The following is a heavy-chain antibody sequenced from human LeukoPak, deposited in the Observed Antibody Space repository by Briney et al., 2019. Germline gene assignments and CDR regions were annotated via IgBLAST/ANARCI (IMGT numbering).Heavy chain of an antibody. D-gene: IGHD1-26*01. CDR2: IKQDGSEK. Sequence: PGGSLRLSCAASGFSFSSYWMTWVRQAPGKGREGVANIKQDGSEKYYVDSVKGRFTISRDNAKNSLYLQMNSLRAEDTAVYYCVRGMWELPRSTFDIWGQGTMVTVSP. J-gene: IGHJ3*02. CDR3: VRGMWELPRSTFDI. CDR1: GFSFSSYW. V-gene: IGHV3-7*01.